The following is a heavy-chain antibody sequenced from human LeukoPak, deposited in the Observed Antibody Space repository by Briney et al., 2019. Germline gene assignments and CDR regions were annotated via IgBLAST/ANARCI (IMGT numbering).Heavy chain of an antibody. D-gene: IGHD3-10*01. Sequence: SETLSLTCAVSGGSISSGGYSWSWIRQPPGKGLEWIGYIYHSGSTYYNPSLKSRVTISVDRSKNQFSLEVTSVTAADTGVYYCARAYGPELYWGQGTLVTVSS. CDR3: ARAYGPELY. CDR2: IYHSGST. J-gene: IGHJ4*02. V-gene: IGHV4-30-2*01. CDR1: GGSISSGGYS.